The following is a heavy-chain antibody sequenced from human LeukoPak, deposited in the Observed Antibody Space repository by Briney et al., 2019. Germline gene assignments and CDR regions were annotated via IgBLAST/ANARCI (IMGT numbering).Heavy chain of an antibody. V-gene: IGHV5-10-1*01. CDR1: GNSFTSYW. CDR2: IDPSDSYT. CDR3: ARSPLVPRWFDP. Sequence: GESLKISCKGSGNSFTSYWINWVRQMPGKGLEWMGWIDPSDSYTNYSPSFQGHVTISADESIRTAYLQWSSLKASDTAMYYCARSPLVPRWFDPWGQGTLVSVSS. D-gene: IGHD6-13*01. J-gene: IGHJ5*02.